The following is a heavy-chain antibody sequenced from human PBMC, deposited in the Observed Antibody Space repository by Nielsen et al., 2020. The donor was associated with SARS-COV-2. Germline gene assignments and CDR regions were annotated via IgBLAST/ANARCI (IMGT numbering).Heavy chain of an antibody. D-gene: IGHD2-2*01. CDR2: ISSSSSYT. J-gene: IGHJ2*01. CDR1: GFTFSDYY. CDR3: ARDKGDIVVVPAASEGWYFDL. V-gene: IGHV3-11*06. Sequence: GESLKISCAASGFTFSDYYMSWIRQAPGKGLEWVSYISSSSSYTNYADSVKGRFTISRDNAKNSLYLQMNSLRAEDTAVYYCARDKGDIVVVPAASEGWYFDLWGRGTLVTVSS.